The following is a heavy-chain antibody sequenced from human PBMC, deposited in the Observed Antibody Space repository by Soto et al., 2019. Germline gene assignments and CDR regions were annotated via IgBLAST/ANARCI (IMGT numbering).Heavy chain of an antibody. D-gene: IGHD1-1*01. CDR2: IDPSDSFS. CDR3: ATQHFYKEDTVET. J-gene: IGHJ4*03. V-gene: IGHV5-10-1*01. Sequence: PGESLKISCKASGYNFPTDWINWVRQMPGKGLEWIGRIDPSDSFSNYSPSFQGHVTLSADKSISTAYLQWSSLKASDTAMYYCATQHFYKEDTVETWGQGTLVTVSS. CDR1: GYNFPTDW.